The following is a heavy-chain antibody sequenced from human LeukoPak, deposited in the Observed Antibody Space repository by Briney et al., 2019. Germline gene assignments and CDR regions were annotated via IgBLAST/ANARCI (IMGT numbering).Heavy chain of an antibody. V-gene: IGHV4-34*01. CDR1: GGSFSGYY. CDR3: ARDQRRVAVAGTSIHFDY. D-gene: IGHD6-19*01. J-gene: IGHJ4*02. Sequence: PSETLSLTCAVYGGSFSGYYWSWIRQPPGKGLEWIGEINHSGSTNYNPSLKSRVTISVDTSKNQFSLKLSSVTAADTAVYYCARDQRRVAVAGTSIHFDYWGQGTLVTVSS. CDR2: INHSGST.